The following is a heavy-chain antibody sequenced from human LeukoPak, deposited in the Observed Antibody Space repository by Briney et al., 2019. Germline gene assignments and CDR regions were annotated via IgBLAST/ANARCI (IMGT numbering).Heavy chain of an antibody. V-gene: IGHV4-4*02. CDR2: IHLSGRT. J-gene: IGHJ4*02. CDR3: SRENGAFSPFGY. D-gene: IGHD2-8*01. Sequence: PSETLSLTCGVSGGSLTTTNWWSWVRQPPCQGLEWIGEIHLSGRTNYNPSLNSRVTLALDTSKNHLSLSLTSVTAADTAVYYCSRENGAFSPFGYWGQGTLVTVPS. CDR1: GGSLTTTNW.